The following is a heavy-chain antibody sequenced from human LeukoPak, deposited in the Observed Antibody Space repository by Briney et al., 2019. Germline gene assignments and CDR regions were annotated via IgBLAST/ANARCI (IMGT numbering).Heavy chain of an antibody. V-gene: IGHV1-69*01. Sequence: SVKVSCKASGNSISNYAVSWVRQAPGQGFEWMGGIIPIFGTADYAQKFQGRVTITADQSTSTTYMALSSLKSEGTATYYCTTRACHAGGCSSSFYYYYGLHFWGQGTTVSVSS. CDR1: GNSISNYA. J-gene: IGHJ6*02. D-gene: IGHD3-16*01. CDR2: IIPIFGTA. CDR3: TTRACHAGGCSSSFYYYYGLHF.